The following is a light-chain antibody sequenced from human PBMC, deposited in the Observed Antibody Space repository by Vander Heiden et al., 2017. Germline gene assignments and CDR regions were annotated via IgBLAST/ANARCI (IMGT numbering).Light chain of an antibody. V-gene: IGKV3-11*01. CDR3: QQRSNWPPEST. CDR2: DAF. J-gene: IGKJ2*01. Sequence: EVVLTQSPATLSLSPGERATLSCTASQSVSSYLAWYQQKPGQAPRLLIYDAFKRATGIPARFSGSGSGTDFTLTISSLEPGDFAVYYCQQRSNWPPESTFGQGTRLEIK. CDR1: QSVSSY.